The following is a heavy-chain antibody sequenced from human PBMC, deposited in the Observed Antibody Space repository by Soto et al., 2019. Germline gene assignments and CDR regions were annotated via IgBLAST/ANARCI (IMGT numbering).Heavy chain of an antibody. CDR2: ISAVSTYI. J-gene: IGHJ4*02. V-gene: IGHV3-21*01. CDR3: AGVANIKVGGIKNYYFDS. D-gene: IGHD3-10*01. Sequence: PGGSLRLSCVASGFNFGSYGMYWVRQAPGKRLEWVSSISAVSTYIYYGDSVKGRFTISRDNAKNSMFLQMDSLTVEDTAVYYCAGVANIKVGGIKNYYFDSWGQGIPVTVSS. CDR1: GFNFGSYG.